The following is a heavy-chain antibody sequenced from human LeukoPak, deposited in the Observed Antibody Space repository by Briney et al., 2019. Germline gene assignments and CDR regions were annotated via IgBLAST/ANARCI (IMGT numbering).Heavy chain of an antibody. Sequence: ASVKVSCKASGYTFTGYYMHWVRQAPGQGLEWMGWINPNSGCTNYAQKFQGRVTMTRDTSISTAYMELSRLRSDDTAVYYCASRVWGSYRYYYYMDVWGKGTTVTVSS. CDR3: ASRVWGSYRYYYYMDV. CDR1: GYTFTGYY. V-gene: IGHV1-2*02. D-gene: IGHD3-16*02. CDR2: INPNSGCT. J-gene: IGHJ6*03.